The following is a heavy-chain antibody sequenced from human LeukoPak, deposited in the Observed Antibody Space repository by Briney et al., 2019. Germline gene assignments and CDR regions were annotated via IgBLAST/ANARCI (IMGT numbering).Heavy chain of an antibody. D-gene: IGHD6-6*01. Sequence: GVSLRLSCAASVYTFSSYSMKCVRQAPGKGLEWVSSISSSSSYIYYADSVKGRFTISRDNAKNSLYLQMNSLRAKDTAVYYCAKAGLVRGRALDSWGQGTLVTVSS. CDR3: AKAGLVRGRALDS. CDR1: VYTFSSYS. J-gene: IGHJ4*02. V-gene: IGHV3-21*04. CDR2: ISSSSSYI.